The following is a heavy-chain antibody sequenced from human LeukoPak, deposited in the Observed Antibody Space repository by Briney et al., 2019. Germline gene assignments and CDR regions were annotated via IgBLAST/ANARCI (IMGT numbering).Heavy chain of an antibody. Sequence: SETLSLTCTVSGGSISSYYWSWIRQPPGKGLEWIGYICYSGSTNYNPSLKSRVTISVDTSKNQFSLKLSSVTAADTAVYYCARHFRELAFDYWGQGTLVTVSS. CDR3: ARHFRELAFDY. V-gene: IGHV4-59*01. D-gene: IGHD1-26*01. CDR2: ICYSGST. CDR1: GGSISSYY. J-gene: IGHJ4*02.